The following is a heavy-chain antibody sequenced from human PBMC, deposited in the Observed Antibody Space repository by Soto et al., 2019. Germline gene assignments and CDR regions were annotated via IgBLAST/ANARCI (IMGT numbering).Heavy chain of an antibody. CDR2: IYYSGST. CDR1: GGSISSSSYY. D-gene: IGHD3-3*01. CDR3: ANAITIFGEPYYFDY. J-gene: IGHJ4*02. V-gene: IGHV4-39*01. Sequence: SETLSLTCTVSGGSISSSSYYWGWIRQPPGKGLEWIGSIYYSGSTYYNPSLKSRVTISVDTSKNQFSLKLSSVTAADTAVYYCANAITIFGEPYYFDYWGQGTLVTVS.